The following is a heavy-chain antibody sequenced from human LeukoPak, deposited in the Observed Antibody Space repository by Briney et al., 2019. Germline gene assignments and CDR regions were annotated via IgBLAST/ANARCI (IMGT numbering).Heavy chain of an antibody. CDR2: ISYDGSNK. D-gene: IGHD4-11*01. J-gene: IGHJ4*02. CDR3: AKDRHDYSNFFDH. V-gene: IGHV3-30*18. CDR1: GFTFSTYG. Sequence: GGSLSLSCAASGFTFSTYGMHWVRQAPGKGLEWVAVISYDGSNKYYADSVKGRFTISRDNSKNTLYLQMNSLRAEDTAVFYCAKDRHDYSNFFDHWGQGTLVTVSS.